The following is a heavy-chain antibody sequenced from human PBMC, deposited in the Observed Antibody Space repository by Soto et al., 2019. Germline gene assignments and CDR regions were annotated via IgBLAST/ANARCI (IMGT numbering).Heavy chain of an antibody. CDR1: EIS. D-gene: IGHD6-19*01. Sequence: EISLCSAQHSKEKGLEWMGGFDPEDGETIYAQKFQGRVTMTEDTSTDTAYMELSSLRSEDTAVYYCATTPIQIAVAGHDAFDIWGQGTMVTVSS. CDR2: FDPEDGET. J-gene: IGHJ3*02. CDR3: ATTPIQIAVAGHDAFDI. V-gene: IGHV1-24*01.